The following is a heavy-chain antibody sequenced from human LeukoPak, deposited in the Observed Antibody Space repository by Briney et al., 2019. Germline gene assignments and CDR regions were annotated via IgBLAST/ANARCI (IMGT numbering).Heavy chain of an antibody. V-gene: IGHV4-61*02. Sequence: SQTLSLTCVVSGGSISSGNYYWTWIRQPAGEGLEWIGRIYATGTTHYNPSLKSRVAISIKTSRSQFSLKLTSVTAADTAIYYCARESAPTGPFFDSWGRGTLVTVSS. J-gene: IGHJ4*02. CDR3: ARESAPTGPFFDS. CDR2: IYATGTT. CDR1: GGSISSGNYY. D-gene: IGHD1-1*01.